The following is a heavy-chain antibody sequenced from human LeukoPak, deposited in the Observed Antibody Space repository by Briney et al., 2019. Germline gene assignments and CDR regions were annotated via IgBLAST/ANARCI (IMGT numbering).Heavy chain of an antibody. CDR2: IRYDGSNK. D-gene: IGHD3-10*01. J-gene: IGHJ4*02. Sequence: GGSLRLPCAASGFTFSSYWMSWVRQAPGKGLEWVAYIRYDGSNKYYADSVKGRFTISRDISKNTLHLQMNSLRAEDTAVYYCAKDRVFELWFEEASPYYFDYWGQGTLVTVSS. V-gene: IGHV3-30*02. CDR3: AKDRVFELWFEEASPYYFDY. CDR1: GFTFSSYW.